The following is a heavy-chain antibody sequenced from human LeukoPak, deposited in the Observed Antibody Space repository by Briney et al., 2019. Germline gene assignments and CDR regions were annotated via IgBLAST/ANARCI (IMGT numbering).Heavy chain of an antibody. CDR1: GFTFSRYW. V-gene: IGHV3-7*01. J-gene: IGHJ4*02. D-gene: IGHD2-21*01. CDR2: IKQDGSEN. Sequence: GRSLRLSCAASGFTFSRYWMSWVRQAPGKGLEWVANIKQDGSENYYVGSVKGRITISRDNAKNSLYLQMDSLRAGDTAVYYCARDCETNCGFDPPDYWGQGTLVTVSS. CDR3: ARDCETNCGFDPPDY.